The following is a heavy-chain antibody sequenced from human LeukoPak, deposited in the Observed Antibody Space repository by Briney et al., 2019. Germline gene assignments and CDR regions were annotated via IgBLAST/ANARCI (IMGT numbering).Heavy chain of an antibody. CDR1: GGSISSSY. D-gene: IGHD3-22*01. Sequence: SETLSLTCTVSGGSISSSYCTWIRQPAGEGLEWIGRMSSGGSTTYNPSFKGRVTMSLDTSKKQFSLNLTSVTAADTAVYYCARDQTFYASSGYYYVTYLQHWGQGILVTVSS. V-gene: IGHV4-4*07. J-gene: IGHJ1*01. CDR2: MSSGGST. CDR3: ARDQTFYASSGYYYVTYLQH.